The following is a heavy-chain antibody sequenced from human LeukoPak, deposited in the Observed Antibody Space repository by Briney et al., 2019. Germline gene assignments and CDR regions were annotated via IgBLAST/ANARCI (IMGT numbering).Heavy chain of an antibody. Sequence: QSGGSLRLSCAASGFTFSSYAMRWVRQAPGKGLEWVSAISGSGGSTYYADSVKGRFTISRDNSKNTLYLQMNSLRAEDTAVYYCAKVHSPNNLLSMIVVEPYFDYWGQGTLVTVSS. CDR3: AKVHSPNNLLSMIVVEPYFDY. CDR1: GFTFSSYA. D-gene: IGHD3-22*01. J-gene: IGHJ4*02. V-gene: IGHV3-23*01. CDR2: ISGSGGST.